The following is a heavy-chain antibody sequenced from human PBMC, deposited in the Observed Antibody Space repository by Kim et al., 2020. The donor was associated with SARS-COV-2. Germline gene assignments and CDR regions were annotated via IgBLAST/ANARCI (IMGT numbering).Heavy chain of an antibody. CDR3: AREYSTSAAGYGMDV. CDR1: GYTFTSYD. V-gene: IGHV1-8*01. J-gene: IGHJ6*02. Sequence: ASVKVSCKASGYTFTSYDINWVRQATGQGLEWMGWMNPNSGNTGYAQKFQGRVTMTRNTSISTAYMELSSLRSEDTAVYYCAREYSTSAAGYGMDVWGQGTTVTVSS. CDR2: MNPNSGNT. D-gene: IGHD6-6*01.